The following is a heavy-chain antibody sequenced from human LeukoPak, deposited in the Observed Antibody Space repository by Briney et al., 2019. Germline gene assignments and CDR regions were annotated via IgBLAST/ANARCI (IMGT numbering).Heavy chain of an antibody. Sequence: SETLSLTCTVSGGSISSYYWSWIRQPPGKGLECIGYIYYSGSTNYNPSLKSRVTISVDTSKNQFSLKLSSVTAADTAVYYWARGSRYYYDSSGYYLLDYRGQGTLVTVSS. CDR3: ARGSRYYYDSSGYYLLDY. D-gene: IGHD3-22*01. CDR2: IYYSGST. V-gene: IGHV4-59*01. CDR1: GGSISSYY. J-gene: IGHJ4*02.